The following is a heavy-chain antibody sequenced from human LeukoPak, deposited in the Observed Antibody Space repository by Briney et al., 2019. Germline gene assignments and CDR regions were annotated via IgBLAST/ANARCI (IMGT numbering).Heavy chain of an antibody. Sequence: GGSLRLACLASEFTFNNYAMSWVRQPPGKGLEWVSCITGRDGSTYYADSVKGPFTISRDNSKNTLFLQMNSLRPEDTAVYFCAKDILMTWVNTFDYWGQRTLVTVST. J-gene: IGHJ4*02. D-gene: IGHD3-9*01. CDR2: ITGRDGST. CDR1: EFTFNNYA. CDR3: AKDILMTWVNTFDY. V-gene: IGHV3-23*01.